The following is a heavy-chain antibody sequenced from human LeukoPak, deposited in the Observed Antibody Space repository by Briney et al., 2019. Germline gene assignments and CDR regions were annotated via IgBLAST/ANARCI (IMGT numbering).Heavy chain of an antibody. D-gene: IGHD3-22*01. V-gene: IGHV4-59*01. CDR3: ARGAHYYDSSGYWYFDY. Sequence: PSETLSLTCIVSGGSISSYYWSWIRQPPGKGLEWVGYIYYSGSTNYNPSLKSRVTISVDTTKNQFSLKLSSVTAADTAVYYCARGAHYYDSSGYWYFDYWGQGTLVTVSS. CDR2: IYYSGST. CDR1: GGSISSYY. J-gene: IGHJ4*02.